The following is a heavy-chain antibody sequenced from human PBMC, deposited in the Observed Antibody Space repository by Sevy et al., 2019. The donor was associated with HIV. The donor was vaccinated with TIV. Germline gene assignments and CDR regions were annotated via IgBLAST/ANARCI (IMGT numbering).Heavy chain of an antibody. CDR3: ARDRRGSNYEDFDY. CDR2: IYSGGHT. D-gene: IGHD1-26*01. CDR1: GFTVSSNY. J-gene: IGHJ4*02. V-gene: IGHV3-53*01. Sequence: GGSLRLSCAASGFTVSSNYVSWVRQTPGKGLEWVSVIYSGGHTDYADSVKGRFTISRDISKNTVHLQMNSLRAEDTAVYYCARDRRGSNYEDFDYWGQGTLVTVSS.